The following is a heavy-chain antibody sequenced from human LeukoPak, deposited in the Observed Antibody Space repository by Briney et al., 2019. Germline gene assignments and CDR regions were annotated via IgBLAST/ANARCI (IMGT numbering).Heavy chain of an antibody. Sequence: PGGSLRLSCAASGFTFSSYTMNWVRQAPGKGLEWVSAISGSSSYMYYADSVKGRFTISRDNAKNSLYLQMNSLRAEDTAVYYWARDRNYDYIWGSYRPDSFDYWGQGTLVAVSS. CDR1: GFTFSSYT. CDR2: ISGSSSYM. CDR3: ARDRNYDYIWGSYRPDSFDY. J-gene: IGHJ4*02. D-gene: IGHD3-16*02. V-gene: IGHV3-21*01.